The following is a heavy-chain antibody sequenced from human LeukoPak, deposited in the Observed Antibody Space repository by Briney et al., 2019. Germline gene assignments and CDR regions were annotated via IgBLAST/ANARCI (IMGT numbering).Heavy chain of an antibody. CDR3: AKLPWGTAARPNFGMDY. CDR2: ISGSGVGT. Sequence: GGSLRLSCAASGFIFSNYAMSWVRQAPGKGLDWVSTISGSGVGTYYVDSVKGRFTISRDNSKNTLYLQMNSLRAEDTAVYYCAKLPWGTAARPNFGMDYWGQGILVTVSS. CDR1: GFIFSNYA. J-gene: IGHJ4*02. V-gene: IGHV3-23*01. D-gene: IGHD6-6*01.